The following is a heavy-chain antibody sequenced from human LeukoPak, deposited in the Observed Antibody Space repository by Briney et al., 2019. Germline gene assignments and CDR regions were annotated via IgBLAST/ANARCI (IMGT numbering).Heavy chain of an antibody. V-gene: IGHV4-39*07. Sequence: SETLSLTCTVSGGSISSSSYYWGWIRQPPGKGLEWIGSIYYSGSTYYNPSLKSRVTISVDTSKNQFSLKLSSVTAADTAVYYCARDLRGYSGFEDAFDIWGQGTMVTVSS. D-gene: IGHD5-12*01. CDR1: GGSISSSSYY. CDR3: ARDLRGYSGFEDAFDI. CDR2: IYYSGST. J-gene: IGHJ3*02.